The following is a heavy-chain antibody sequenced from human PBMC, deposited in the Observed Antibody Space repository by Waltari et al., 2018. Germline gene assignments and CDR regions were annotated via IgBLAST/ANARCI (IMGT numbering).Heavy chain of an antibody. Sequence: EVRLVESGGGLVQPGGSLRLSCAASGFSFSSYWMHWVRQAPGKGLVWVERINEDGRTTTYADSVKGRFTISRDNAKNTVYLQMNSLRAEDTAVYYCTRDLAGRDDSWGQGTLVTVSS. CDR2: INEDGRTT. V-gene: IGHV3-74*01. CDR3: TRDLAGRDDS. J-gene: IGHJ5*01. D-gene: IGHD6-19*01. CDR1: GFSFSSYW.